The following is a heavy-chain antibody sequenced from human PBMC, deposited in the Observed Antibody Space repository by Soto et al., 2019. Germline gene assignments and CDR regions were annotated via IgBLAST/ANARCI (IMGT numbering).Heavy chain of an antibody. Sequence: QVQLVESGGGVVQPGRSLRLSCAASGFTFSSYGMHWVRQAPGKGLEWVAVIRYDGSNKYYADSVKARVTISRDNSKNTMYLHMSSLRAEDTAVYYCARYCINTSCYAVGYYYYYYGMDVWGQGTTVTVSS. CDR3: ARYCINTSCYAVGYYYYYYGMDV. J-gene: IGHJ6*02. CDR1: GFTFSSYG. CDR2: IRYDGSNK. V-gene: IGHV3-33*01. D-gene: IGHD2-2*01.